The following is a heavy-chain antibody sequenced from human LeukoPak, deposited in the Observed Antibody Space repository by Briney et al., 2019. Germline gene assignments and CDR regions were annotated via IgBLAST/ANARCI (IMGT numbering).Heavy chain of an antibody. D-gene: IGHD3-10*01. Sequence: KPSETLSLTCTVSGGSISSYYWSWIRQPPGKGLEWIGYIYYSGSTNYNPSLKSRVTISVDTSKNQFSLKLSSLTAADTAVYYCARDTLNMVRGVGMDVWGKGTTVTVSS. V-gene: IGHV4-59*01. CDR3: ARDTLNMVRGVGMDV. CDR1: GGSISSYY. CDR2: IYYSGST. J-gene: IGHJ6*04.